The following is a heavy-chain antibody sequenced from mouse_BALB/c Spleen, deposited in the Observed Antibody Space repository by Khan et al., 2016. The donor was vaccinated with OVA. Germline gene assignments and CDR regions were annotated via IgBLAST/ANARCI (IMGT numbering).Heavy chain of an antibody. CDR3: TRRNWDVAWFRY. J-gene: IGHJ3*01. V-gene: IGHV1-5*01. D-gene: IGHD4-1*01. CDR1: GYTFTSYW. CDR2: IYPGNSDT. Sequence: VQLQQSGTVLARPGASVKMSCKASGYTFTSYWMHWIKQRPGQGLEWIGAIYPGNSDTTYNQKFKGKAKLTAVTSTTTAYMELSSLTNEDPAVYYCTRRNWDVAWFRYGGQGTLVTVSA.